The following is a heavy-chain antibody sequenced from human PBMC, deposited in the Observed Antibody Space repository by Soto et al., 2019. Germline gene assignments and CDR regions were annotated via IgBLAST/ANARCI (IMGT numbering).Heavy chain of an antibody. Sequence: EVPLVESGGGLVQPGGSLRLSCAASGFTVSSNYMSWVRQAPGKGLEWVSVIYSGGSTYYADSVKGRFTLSRHNSNNTLYLQMNSLRAEDTAVYYCARDRYDYIWGSYRSNWHFDLWGRGTLVTVSS. CDR1: GFTVSSNY. D-gene: IGHD3-16*02. CDR3: ARDRYDYIWGSYRSNWHFDL. CDR2: IYSGGST. V-gene: IGHV3-53*04. J-gene: IGHJ2*01.